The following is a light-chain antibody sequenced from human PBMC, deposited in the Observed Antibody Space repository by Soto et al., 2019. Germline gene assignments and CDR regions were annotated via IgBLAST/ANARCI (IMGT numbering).Light chain of an antibody. CDR2: SES. CDR1: QRINIY. CDR3: QQSFSTPT. Sequence: DIQMTQSPSSLSTSIGGRVTITCRASQRINIYLNWYRQKPGKAPELLIYSESNLQSGVPSRFSGSGSGTDFTLTISGLQSEDFATYYCQQSFSTPTFGQGTRLEIK. V-gene: IGKV1-39*01. J-gene: IGKJ5*01.